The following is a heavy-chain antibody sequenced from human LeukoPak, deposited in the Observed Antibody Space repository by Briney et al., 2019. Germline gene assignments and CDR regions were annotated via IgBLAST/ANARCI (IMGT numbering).Heavy chain of an antibody. V-gene: IGHV4-34*01. D-gene: IGHD2-2*01. J-gene: IGHJ4*02. CDR1: DGSFSGYY. CDR3: ARGHSTSGFDY. Sequence: SETLSLTCSVNDGSFSGYYCSWIRQVPGKGLEWLGEIHHSGIINYNPSLKSRLTLSEDTPNIQFSLRLTSVTAADTAVYFCARGHSTSGFDYWGRGTLVTVSP. CDR2: IHHSGII.